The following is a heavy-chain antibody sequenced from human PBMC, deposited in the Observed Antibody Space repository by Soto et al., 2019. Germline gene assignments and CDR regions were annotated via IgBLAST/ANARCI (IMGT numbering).Heavy chain of an antibody. CDR2: ISGSGGST. CDR1: GFTFSSYA. J-gene: IGHJ4*02. Sequence: GGSLRLSCAASGFTFSSYAMSWVRQAPGKGLEWVSSISGSGGSTYYADSVKGRFTISRDNSKNTLYLQMNSLRAEDTAVYYCAKAKYYDSTGYLYYFDYLGQGTLVTVSS. V-gene: IGHV3-23*01. D-gene: IGHD3-22*01. CDR3: AKAKYYDSTGYLYYFDY.